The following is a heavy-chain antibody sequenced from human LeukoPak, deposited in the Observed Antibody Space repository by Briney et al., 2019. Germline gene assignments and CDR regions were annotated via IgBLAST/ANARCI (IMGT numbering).Heavy chain of an antibody. D-gene: IGHD5-12*01. CDR2: INPDESHT. J-gene: IGHJ4*02. V-gene: IGHV3-7*01. CDR1: GFSFSTSW. CDR3: ARDRAYDAFDY. Sequence: PGGFLRLSCAASGFSFSTSWMAWVRQAPGKGLQWVGNINPDESHTDYIDSVKGRFTMSRDNAENSLFLQVHSLRDEDTAVYYCARDRAYDAFDYWGRGTLVTVSS.